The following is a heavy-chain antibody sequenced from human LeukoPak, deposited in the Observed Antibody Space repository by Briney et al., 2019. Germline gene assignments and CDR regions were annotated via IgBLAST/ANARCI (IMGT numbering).Heavy chain of an antibody. CDR1: GFTFNSYA. D-gene: IGHD4-11*01. CDR3: ARNTHNYGGPLDY. V-gene: IGHV3-23*01. Sequence: GGSLRLSCAASGFTFNSYAMSWVRQAPGKGLEWVSTISGSGTSTYYADSVKGRFTISRDNSKNTLYLQMNSLRAEDTAVYYCARNTHNYGGPLDYWGQGTLVTVSS. J-gene: IGHJ4*02. CDR2: ISGSGTST.